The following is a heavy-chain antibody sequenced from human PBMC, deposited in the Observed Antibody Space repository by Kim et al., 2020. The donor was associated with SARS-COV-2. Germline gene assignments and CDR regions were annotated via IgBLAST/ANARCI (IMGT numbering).Heavy chain of an antibody. CDR2: FFPGDSDT. Sequence: GESLKISCQGSGYRFTNYWIAWVRQMPGKGLEWMGIFFPGDSDTRYSPSFQGQVTISADKSISTAYLQWSSLKASDSAMYYCARGVYSGYDPRGHSDYWGQGTQVTVSS. J-gene: IGHJ4*02. D-gene: IGHD5-12*01. V-gene: IGHV5-51*01. CDR1: GYRFTNYW. CDR3: ARGVYSGYDPRGHSDY.